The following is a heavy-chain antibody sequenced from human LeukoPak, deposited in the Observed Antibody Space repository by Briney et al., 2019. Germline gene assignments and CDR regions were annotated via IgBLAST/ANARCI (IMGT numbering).Heavy chain of an antibody. CDR3: AREVGDYVGVFDY. J-gene: IGHJ4*02. Sequence: SDTLSLPHTVSGGPISRYYWSPLPQPPCKGLDWIGYVFYSGSTNYKPSLKSRVTISVDMSKNQFSLKLTSVTAADTAVYYCAREVGDYVGVFDYWGQGTLVTVSS. CDR1: GGPISRYY. CDR2: VFYSGST. D-gene: IGHD4-17*01. V-gene: IGHV4-59*01.